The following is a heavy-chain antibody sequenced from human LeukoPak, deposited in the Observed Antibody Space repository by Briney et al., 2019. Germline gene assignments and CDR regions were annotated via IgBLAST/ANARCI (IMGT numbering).Heavy chain of an antibody. CDR1: GYSFTNYD. D-gene: IGHD3-22*01. Sequence: ASVKVSCKASGYSFTNYDINWVRQAPGQGLEWMGWKKPNSGDTGYAQKFQGRVTFSRNTSISTAYMELTNLRSEDTAVYYCARCDYDTTINPNWFDPWGQGTLVTVSS. CDR3: ARCDYDTTINPNWFDP. CDR2: KKPNSGDT. J-gene: IGHJ5*02. V-gene: IGHV1-8*03.